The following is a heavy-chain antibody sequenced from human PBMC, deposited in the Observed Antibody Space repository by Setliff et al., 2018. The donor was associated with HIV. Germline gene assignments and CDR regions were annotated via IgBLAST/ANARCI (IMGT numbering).Heavy chain of an antibody. J-gene: IGHJ6*03. D-gene: IGHD1-26*01. CDR1: GFTFTTYW. V-gene: IGHV3-74*01. CDR3: AGDGGSSPSPVSDYYYYYMDV. CDR2: INSDGSSI. Sequence: PGGSLRLSCAASGFTFTTYWMHWVRQVPGKGLVWVSRINSDGSSIGYADSVKGRFTISRDNAKNSVYLQMNSLRAEDTAVYYCAGDGGSSPSPVSDYYYYYMDVWGKGTTVTV.